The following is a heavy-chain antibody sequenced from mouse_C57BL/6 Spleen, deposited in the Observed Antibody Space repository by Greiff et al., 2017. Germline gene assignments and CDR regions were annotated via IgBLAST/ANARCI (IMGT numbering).Heavy chain of an antibody. CDR3: ARIDGYYWYFDV. D-gene: IGHD2-3*01. V-gene: IGHV5-12*01. CDR1: GFTFSDYY. CDR2: ISNGGGST. J-gene: IGHJ1*03. Sequence: EVKLVESGGGLVQPGGSLKLSCAASGFTFSDYYMYWVRQTPEKRLEWVAYISNGGGSTYYPDTVKGRFTISRDNAKNTLYLQMSRLKSEDTAMYYCARIDGYYWYFDVWGTGTTVTVSS.